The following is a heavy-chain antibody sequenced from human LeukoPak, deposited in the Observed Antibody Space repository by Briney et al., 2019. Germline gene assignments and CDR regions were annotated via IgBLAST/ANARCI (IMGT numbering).Heavy chain of an antibody. V-gene: IGHV4-34*01. CDR2: INHSGST. CDR3: ARRREMADFDY. Sequence: SETLSLTCAVYGGSFSGYYWSWIRQPPGKGLEWIGEINHSGSTNYNPSLKSRVTISVDTSKNQFSLKLSSVTAAVTAVYYCARRREMADFDYWGQGTLVTVSS. J-gene: IGHJ4*02. D-gene: IGHD5-24*01. CDR1: GGSFSGYY.